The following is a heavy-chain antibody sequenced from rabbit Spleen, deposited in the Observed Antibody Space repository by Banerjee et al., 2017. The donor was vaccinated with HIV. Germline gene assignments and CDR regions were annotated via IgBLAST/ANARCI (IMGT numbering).Heavy chain of an antibody. CDR2: IGTNTGST. D-gene: IGHD1-1*01. CDR3: AKGDGSGDLARLNL. Sequence: QSLEESGGDLVKPGASLTLTCTASGFSFSSGYYMCWIRQAPGKGLEWIGCIGTNTGSTYYASWAKGRFTITRSTSLNTVTLQLNSLTAADTATCFCAKGDGSGDLARLNLWGPGTLVTVS. CDR1: GFSFSSGYY. J-gene: IGHJ6*01. V-gene: IGHV1S40*01.